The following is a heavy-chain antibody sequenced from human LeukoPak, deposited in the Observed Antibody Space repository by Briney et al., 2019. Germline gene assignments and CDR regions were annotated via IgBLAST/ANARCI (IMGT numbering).Heavy chain of an antibody. J-gene: IGHJ4*02. V-gene: IGHV4-34*01. CDR2: INHSGST. CDR3: ARLGRYSSGSDY. CDR1: GGSISGYY. D-gene: IGHD6-19*01. Sequence: AETLSLTCTVSGGSISGYYWSWIRQPPGKGLEWIGEINHSGSTNYNPSLKSRVTISVDTSKNQFSLKLSSVTAADTAVYYCARLGRYSSGSDYWGQGTLVTVSS.